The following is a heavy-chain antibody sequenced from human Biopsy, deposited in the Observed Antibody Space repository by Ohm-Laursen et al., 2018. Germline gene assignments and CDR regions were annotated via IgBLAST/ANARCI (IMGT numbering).Heavy chain of an antibody. CDR2: IITVSETA. V-gene: IGHV1-69*13. D-gene: IGHD6-19*01. Sequence: GASVKVSCKASGGAFTNYAINWVRQAPGHGLEWIGGIITVSETAGYAERFQGRVTITADVTTTTAYMDLSGLRSEDTAVYYCVAYPSSGFFENNDDFAMDAWGQGTTVIVS. CDR1: GGAFTNYA. J-gene: IGHJ6*02. CDR3: VAYPSSGFFENNDDFAMDA.